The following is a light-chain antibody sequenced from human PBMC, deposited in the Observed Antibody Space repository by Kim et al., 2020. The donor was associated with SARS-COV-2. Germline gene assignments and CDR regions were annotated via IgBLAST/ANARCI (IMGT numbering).Light chain of an antibody. J-gene: IGKJ1*01. Sequence: PGERATLSCRASHSVSSSSLAWYQQTPGQPPRLLIYGASNRATGIPDRFSGSGSGTDFTLTISRLEPEDFAVYYCQQYGNSPRTFGQGTKVDIK. V-gene: IGKV3-20*01. CDR2: GAS. CDR1: HSVSSSS. CDR3: QQYGNSPRT.